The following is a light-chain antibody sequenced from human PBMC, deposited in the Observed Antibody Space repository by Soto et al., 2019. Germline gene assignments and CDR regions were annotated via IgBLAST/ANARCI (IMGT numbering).Light chain of an antibody. V-gene: IGKV1-33*01. Sequence: DIQMTQSPSSLSASVGDRVTITCPASQDISNYLNWYQQKPGKAPQLLIYDASNWETGVPSRFSGIGSGTDFTFTISSLQPEDIATYYCQQYDNLPLTFGGGTKVEIK. CDR2: DAS. CDR1: QDISNY. J-gene: IGKJ4*01. CDR3: QQYDNLPLT.